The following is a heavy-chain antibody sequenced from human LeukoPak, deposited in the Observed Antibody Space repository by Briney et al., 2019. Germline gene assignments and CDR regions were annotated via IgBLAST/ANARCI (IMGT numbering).Heavy chain of an antibody. J-gene: IGHJ3*02. CDR2: ISGSGGST. D-gene: IGHD3-22*01. CDR3: AKDLGDYYDSSGQSAFDI. CDR1: RLTFNDAC. V-gene: IGHV3-23*01. Sequence: GGSLRLSCAASRLTFNDACVSWVRQAPGKGLEWVSAISGSGGSTYYADSVKGRFTISRDNSKNTLYLQMNSLRAEDTAVYYCAKDLGDYYDSSGQSAFDIWGQGTMVTVSS.